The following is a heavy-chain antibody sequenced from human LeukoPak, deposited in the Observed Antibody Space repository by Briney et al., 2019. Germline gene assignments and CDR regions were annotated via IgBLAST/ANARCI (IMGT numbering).Heavy chain of an antibody. CDR1: GYIFTGYY. Sequence: ASVKVSCKASGYIFTGYYIHWVRQAPGQGLEWVGWINPNSGGTNYAQGFQGRVTMTRDTSISTAYMELSRLRSDDTAVYYCAREGGNNYDSGGYSRDYYMDVWGKGTTVTISS. J-gene: IGHJ6*03. V-gene: IGHV1-2*02. CDR3: AREGGNNYDSGGYSRDYYMDV. D-gene: IGHD3-22*01. CDR2: INPNSGGT.